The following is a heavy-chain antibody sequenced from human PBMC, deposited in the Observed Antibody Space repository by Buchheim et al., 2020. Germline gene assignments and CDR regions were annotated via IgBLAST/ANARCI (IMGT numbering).Heavy chain of an antibody. V-gene: IGHV3-30*04. Sequence: QVQLVDSGGGVVQPGRSLRLSCAASGFNFSNYAMNWVRQAPGKGLEWVAIISYDGSNTYYADSLKGRFSISRDKSKNTRYLQMNSLRTEDTAVYYCARNNWNDYWGQGTL. CDR3: ARNNWNDY. D-gene: IGHD1-20*01. CDR1: GFNFSNYA. J-gene: IGHJ4*02. CDR2: ISYDGSNT.